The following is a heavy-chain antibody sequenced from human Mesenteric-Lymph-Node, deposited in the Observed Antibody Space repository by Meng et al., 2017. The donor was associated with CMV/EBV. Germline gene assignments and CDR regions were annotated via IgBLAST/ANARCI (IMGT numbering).Heavy chain of an antibody. CDR2: IHSDGSST. Sequence: GESLRLSCAASGFTLSSHFMHWVRQAPGKGLLWVSRIHSDGSSTAYADSVKGRFTISRDTAKNTLYLQMNSLRAEDTAIYYCARGLQYNWFESWGQGTLVTVSS. CDR3: ARGLQYNWFES. D-gene: IGHD4-11*01. V-gene: IGHV3-74*01. J-gene: IGHJ5*01. CDR1: GFTLSSHF.